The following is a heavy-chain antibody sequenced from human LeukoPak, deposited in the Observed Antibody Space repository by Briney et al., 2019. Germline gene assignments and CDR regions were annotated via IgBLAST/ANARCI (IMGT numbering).Heavy chain of an antibody. CDR1: GFTFSSYS. CDR3: AKVLRVSWGFDY. V-gene: IGHV3-21*04. Sequence: GGSLRLSCAASGFTFSSYSMNWVRQAPGKGLEWASSISSSSSYIYYADSVKGRFTISRDNAKNSLYLQMNSLRAEDTAVYYCAKVLRVSWGFDYWGQGTLVTVSS. D-gene: IGHD3-16*01. CDR2: ISSSSSYI. J-gene: IGHJ4*02.